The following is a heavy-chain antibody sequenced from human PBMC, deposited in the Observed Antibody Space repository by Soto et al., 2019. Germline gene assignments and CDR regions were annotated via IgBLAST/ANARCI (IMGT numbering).Heavy chain of an antibody. D-gene: IGHD6-13*01. V-gene: IGHV3-30*02. CDR2: IQYDGSST. CDR3: ATELIRRGGAPATDY. Sequence: GGSLRLSCAASGFTFSSYGMHWVRQAPDKCLEWVAVIQYDGSSTYNTDSVKGRFTISRDNSKNTLYLQMNSLTAEDTAVYYCATELIRRGGAPATDYWGQGTLVTVSS. J-gene: IGHJ4*02. CDR1: GFTFSSYG.